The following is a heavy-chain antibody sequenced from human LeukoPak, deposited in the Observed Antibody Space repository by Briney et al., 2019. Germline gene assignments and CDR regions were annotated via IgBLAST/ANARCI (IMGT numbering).Heavy chain of an antibody. CDR1: GFTFSSYA. J-gene: IGHJ4*02. D-gene: IGHD5-18*01. CDR3: AITPGYSYGLYYFDY. Sequence: SGGSLRLSCAASGFTFSSYAMSWVRQAPGKGLEWVSAISGSGGSTYYADSVKGRFTISRDNSKNTLYPQMNSLRAEDTAVYYCAITPGYSYGLYYFDYWGQGTLVTVSS. CDR2: ISGSGGST. V-gene: IGHV3-23*01.